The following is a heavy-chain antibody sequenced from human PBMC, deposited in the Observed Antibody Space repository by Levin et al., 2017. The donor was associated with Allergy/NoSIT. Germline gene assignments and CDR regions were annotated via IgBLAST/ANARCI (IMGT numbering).Heavy chain of an antibody. V-gene: IGHV3-21*01. J-gene: IGHJ4*02. D-gene: IGHD1-1*01. Sequence: LSLTCAASGFTFSSYSMNWVRQAPGKGLEWVSSISSSSSYIYYADSVKGRFTISRDNAKNSLYLQMNSLRAEDTAVYYCARAPRWNWNDYWGQGTLVTVSS. CDR1: GFTFSSYS. CDR2: ISSSSSYI. CDR3: ARAPRWNWNDY.